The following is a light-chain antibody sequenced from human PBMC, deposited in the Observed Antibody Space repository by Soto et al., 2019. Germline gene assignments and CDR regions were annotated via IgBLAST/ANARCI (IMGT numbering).Light chain of an antibody. CDR3: QQSYSVPLT. CDR2: GAS. Sequence: DIQMTQSPSSLSASVGDRVTITCRASQSISRYLNWYQQKPGKAPKLLIYGASSLQSGVPSRFSGSGSGTDFTLTISSLQAEDSATYYFQQSYSVPLTFGGGTKVEIK. J-gene: IGKJ4*01. V-gene: IGKV1-39*01. CDR1: QSISRY.